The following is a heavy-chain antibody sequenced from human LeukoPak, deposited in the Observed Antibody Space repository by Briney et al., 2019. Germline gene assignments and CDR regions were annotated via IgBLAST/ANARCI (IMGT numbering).Heavy chain of an antibody. CDR2: INHSGST. CDR3: ARGRDYDFWSGYPGRYYFDY. D-gene: IGHD3-3*01. CDR1: GGSFSGYY. Sequence: SETLSPTCAVYGGSFSGYYWSWIRQPPGKGLEWIGEINHSGSTNYNPSLKSRVTISVDTSKNQFSLKLSSVTAADTAVYYCARGRDYDFWSGYPGRYYFDYWGQGTLVTVSS. J-gene: IGHJ4*02. V-gene: IGHV4-34*01.